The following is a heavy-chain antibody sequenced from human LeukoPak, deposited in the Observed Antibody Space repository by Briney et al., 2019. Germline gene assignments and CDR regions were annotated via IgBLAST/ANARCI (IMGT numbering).Heavy chain of an antibody. J-gene: IGHJ4*02. Sequence: PGGSLRLSCAVSGFTFSSYWMHWVRQGPGKGLVWVSRMNSDGSDRDYADSVKGRFTISRDNAKNTLYLQMDSLRAEDTAVYFCARGYATRGRDNSVGFDYWGQGALVTVSS. CDR1: GFTFSSYW. CDR2: MNSDGSDR. V-gene: IGHV3-74*01. CDR3: ARGYATRGRDNSVGFDY. D-gene: IGHD3-16*01.